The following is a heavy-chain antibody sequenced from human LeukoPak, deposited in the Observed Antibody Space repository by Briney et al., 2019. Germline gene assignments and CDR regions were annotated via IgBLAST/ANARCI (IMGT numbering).Heavy chain of an antibody. CDR3: AKEALSGSGSYSFDY. J-gene: IGHJ4*02. CDR2: ISYDGSNK. D-gene: IGHD3-10*01. CDR1: GFTFSSYG. V-gene: IGHV3-30*18. Sequence: PGGSLRLSCAASGFTFSSYGMHWVRQAPGKGLEWVAVISYDGSNKYYADSVKGRFTISRDNSKNTLYLQINSLRAEDTAVYYCAKEALSGSGSYSFDYWGQGTLVTVSS.